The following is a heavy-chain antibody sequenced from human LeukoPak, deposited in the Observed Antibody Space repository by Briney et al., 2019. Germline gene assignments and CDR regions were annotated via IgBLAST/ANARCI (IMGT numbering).Heavy chain of an antibody. CDR3: AIDPSVIGTGLDY. CDR1: GYTFTGNY. CDR2: INTNSGGK. V-gene: IGHV1-2*02. D-gene: IGHD2-21*01. J-gene: IGHJ4*02. Sequence: ASVKVSCKASGYTFTGNYMHWVRQAPGQGLEWMGWINTNSGGKKYAPQFQGRVTMTSNTSISTAFMELSSLTADDTAVYYCAIDPSVIGTGLDYWGQGTLVTVSS.